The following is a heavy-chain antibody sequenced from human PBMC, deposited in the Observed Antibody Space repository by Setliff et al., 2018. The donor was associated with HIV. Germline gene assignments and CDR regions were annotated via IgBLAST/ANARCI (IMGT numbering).Heavy chain of an antibody. J-gene: IGHJ6*02. D-gene: IGHD1-7*01. V-gene: IGHV4-59*11. CDR3: ARDQGLELRGDYYYYGMDV. CDR2: FYHTGST. CDR1: GGSIRSHY. Sequence: KASETLSLTCTVSGGSIRSHYWSWIRQPPGKGLEWIGSFYHTGSTHYNPSLKSRTTMSLDTSRNQVSLKLSSVSAADTAVYYCARDQGLELRGDYYYYGMDVWGQGTTGTVS.